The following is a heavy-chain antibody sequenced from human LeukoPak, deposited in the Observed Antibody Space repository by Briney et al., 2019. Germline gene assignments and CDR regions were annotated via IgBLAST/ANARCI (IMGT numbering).Heavy chain of an antibody. Sequence: SETLSLTCTVSGGSISSGDYYWSWIRQPPGEGLEWIGYIYYSGSTYYNPSLKSRLTISVDTSKNQFSLKLSSVTAADTAVYYCARDNPTRYYYGSGSHKGFDYWGQGTLVTVSS. CDR2: IYYSGST. J-gene: IGHJ4*02. D-gene: IGHD3-10*01. CDR1: GGSISSGDYY. V-gene: IGHV4-30-4*08. CDR3: ARDNPTRYYYGSGSHKGFDY.